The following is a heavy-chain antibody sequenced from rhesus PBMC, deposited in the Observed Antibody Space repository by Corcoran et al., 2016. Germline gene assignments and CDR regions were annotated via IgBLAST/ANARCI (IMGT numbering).Heavy chain of an antibody. Sequence: QMHLQESGPGLVKPSETLSLTCAVSGGSISSNFWTWIRQSPGKGLEWIGRVSGDSGHTDYNPSLKSRVTISTDTSKNQFSLKLTSVTAADTAVYYCTLSFGTGWSPRWGQGVLVTVSS. D-gene: IGHD6S26*01. V-gene: IGHV4-173*01. CDR1: GGSISSNF. J-gene: IGHJ4*01. CDR3: TLSFGTGWSPR. CDR2: VSGDSGHT.